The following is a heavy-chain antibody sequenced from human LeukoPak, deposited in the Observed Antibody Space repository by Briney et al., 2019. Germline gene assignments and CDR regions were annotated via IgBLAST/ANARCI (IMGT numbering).Heavy chain of an antibody. V-gene: IGHV1-18*01. J-gene: IGHJ3*02. CDR3: ARDPTLSSSWYHDAFDI. CDR2: ISAYNGNT. Sequence: ASVKVSCKASGYTFTSYGISWVQQAPGQGLEWMGWISAYNGNTNYAQKLQGRVTMTTDTSTSTAYMELRSLRSDDTAVYYCARDPTLSSSWYHDAFDIWGQGTMVTVSS. CDR1: GYTFTSYG. D-gene: IGHD6-13*01.